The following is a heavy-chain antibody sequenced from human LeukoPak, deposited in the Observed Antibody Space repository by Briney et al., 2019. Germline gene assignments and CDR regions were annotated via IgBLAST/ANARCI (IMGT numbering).Heavy chain of an antibody. CDR2: IIPIFGTA. J-gene: IGHJ4*02. CDR3: ARSGGSGSYSDY. Sequence: PRASVKVSCKASGGTFSSYAISWVRQAPGQGLEWMGGIIPIFGTANYAQKFQGRVTITADKSTSTAYMELSSLRSEDTAVYYCARSGGSGSYSDYWGQGTLVTVSS. V-gene: IGHV1-69*06. D-gene: IGHD3-10*01. CDR1: GGTFSSYA.